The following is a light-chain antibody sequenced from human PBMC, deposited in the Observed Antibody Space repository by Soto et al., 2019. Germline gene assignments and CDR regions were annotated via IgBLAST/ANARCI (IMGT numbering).Light chain of an antibody. Sequence: EIVLTQSPGTLSLSPGERATLSCRASQSVSSSYLVWYQQKPGQAPRLLILGASSRATGIPDRFSGSGSGTDFTLTISRLEPEDFAVYYCQQYGRSSGTFGQGTKVEIK. CDR1: QSVSSSY. J-gene: IGKJ1*01. CDR3: QQYGRSSGT. CDR2: GAS. V-gene: IGKV3-20*01.